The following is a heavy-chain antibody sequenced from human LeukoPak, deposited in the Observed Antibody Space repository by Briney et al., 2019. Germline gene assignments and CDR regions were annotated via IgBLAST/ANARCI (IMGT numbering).Heavy chain of an antibody. CDR1: GGSISSGGYY. Sequence: KSSETLSLTCTVSGGSISSGGYYWSWIRQHPGKGLEWIGYIYYSGSTYYNPSLKSRVTISVDTSKNQFSLKLNSVTAADTAVYYCAMYCSSTSCYQAVFDPWGQGTLVTVSS. CDR2: IYYSGST. CDR3: AMYCSSTSCYQAVFDP. V-gene: IGHV4-31*03. D-gene: IGHD2-2*01. J-gene: IGHJ5*02.